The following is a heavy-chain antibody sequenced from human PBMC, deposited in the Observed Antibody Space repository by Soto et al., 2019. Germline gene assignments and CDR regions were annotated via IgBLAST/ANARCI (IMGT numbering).Heavy chain of an antibody. V-gene: IGHV3-30*18. CDR1: GFTFSSYG. CDR3: AKDQKKYQLLGDAFDI. Sequence: QVQLVESGGGVVQPGRSLRLSCAASGFTFSSYGMHWVRQAPGKGLEWGAVISYDGSNKYYEDSVKGRVTISRDNSKKTQYLQMNSLKAEATAVYYCAKDQKKYQLLGDAFDIWGQGTKVTVSS. J-gene: IGHJ3*02. CDR2: ISYDGSNK. D-gene: IGHD2-2*01.